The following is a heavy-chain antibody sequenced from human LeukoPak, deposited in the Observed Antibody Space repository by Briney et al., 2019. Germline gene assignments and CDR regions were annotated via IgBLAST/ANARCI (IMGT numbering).Heavy chain of an antibody. CDR3: AKKAAASAADY. CDR2: IYHSGNT. Sequence: SGTLSLTCAVSGGSIRRGNWRSWVRQPPGKGPEWIGEIYHSGNTNYNPSLRSRVTISVDKSKNQFSLKLSSVTAADTAVYYCAKKAAASAADYWGQGTLVTVSS. V-gene: IGHV4-4*02. CDR1: GGSIRRGNW. J-gene: IGHJ4*02. D-gene: IGHD6-13*01.